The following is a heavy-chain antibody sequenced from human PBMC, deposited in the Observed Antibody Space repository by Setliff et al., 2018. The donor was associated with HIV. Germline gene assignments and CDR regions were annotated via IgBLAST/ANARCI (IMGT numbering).Heavy chain of an antibody. CDR2: ISGSGGST. CDR3: ARLGELSSFDY. CDR1: GFTFSNYA. D-gene: IGHD3-16*02. Sequence: GGSLRLSCAASGFTFSNYALTWVRQAPGKGLEWASSISGSGGSTNYEDSVKGRFTISRDNSKNTLYLQMNSLRVEDTAVYYCARLGELSSFDYWGQGSLVTVSS. V-gene: IGHV3-23*01. J-gene: IGHJ4*02.